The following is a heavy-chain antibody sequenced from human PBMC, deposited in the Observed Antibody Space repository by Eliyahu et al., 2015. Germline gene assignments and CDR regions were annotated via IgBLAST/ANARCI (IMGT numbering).Heavy chain of an antibody. D-gene: IGHD3-22*01. V-gene: IGHV4-31*03. CDR3: AREVAAADEASSGTEIFDY. CDR2: IYYSGST. J-gene: IGHJ4*02. Sequence: QVQLQESGPGLVKPSQTLSLTCTVSGGSISSGGYYWSWIRQHPGKGLEWIGYIYYSGSTYYNPSLKSRVTISVDTSKNQFSLKLSSVTAADTAVYYCAREVAAADEASSGTEIFDYWGQGTLVTVSS. CDR1: GGSISSGGYY.